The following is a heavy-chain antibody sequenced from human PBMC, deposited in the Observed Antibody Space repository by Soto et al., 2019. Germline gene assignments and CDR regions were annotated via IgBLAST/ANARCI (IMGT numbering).Heavy chain of an antibody. CDR1: CYTFSSYG. CDR3: AREGWLGELLY. Sequence: VQLVQSGNVVQKPGASVKVSCKTSCYTFSSYGIIWVRQAPGQGLEWMGGISGYNGNADYAQRFRGRVNLTTDTSTTIVLMELRTLRSDGTALYFCAREGWLGELLYWGQGRLVSVS. J-gene: IGHJ4*02. D-gene: IGHD3-10*01. V-gene: IGHV1-18*01. CDR2: ISGYNGNA.